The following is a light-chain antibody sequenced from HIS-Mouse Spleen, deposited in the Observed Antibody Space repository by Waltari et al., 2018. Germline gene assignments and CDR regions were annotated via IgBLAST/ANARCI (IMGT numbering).Light chain of an antibody. CDR3: QQYGSSAWT. J-gene: IGKJ1*01. Sequence: EIVLTQSPGTLSLSPGERATLSCRASQSVSSSYLAWYQQKPGKAPRRLIYGASSRATGIPDRFSGSGSGTDFTLTISRLEPEDFAVYYCQQYGSSAWTFGQGTKVEIK. CDR1: QSVSSSY. V-gene: IGKV3-20*01. CDR2: GAS.